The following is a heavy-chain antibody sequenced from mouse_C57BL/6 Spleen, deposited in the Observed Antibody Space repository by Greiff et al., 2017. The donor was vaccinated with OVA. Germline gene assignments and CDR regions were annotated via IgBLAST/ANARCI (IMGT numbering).Heavy chain of an antibody. V-gene: IGHV8-8*01. J-gene: IGHJ2*01. CDR3: ARNVYDGYYFYFDY. CDR2: IWWDDDK. CDR1: GFSLSTFGMG. D-gene: IGHD2-3*01. Sequence: QVTLKESGPGILQPSQTLSLTCSFSGFSLSTFGMGVGWIRQPSGKGLEWLAHIWWDDDKYYKPALKSRLTISNDTSKTPVFLKIANVDTADTATYYCARNVYDGYYFYFDYWGQGTTLTVSS.